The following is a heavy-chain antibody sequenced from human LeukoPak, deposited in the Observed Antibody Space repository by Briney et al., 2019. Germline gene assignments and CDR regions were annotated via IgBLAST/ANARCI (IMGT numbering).Heavy chain of an antibody. CDR1: GGTFSSYA. CDR3: ASLITGTTFGVVWFDP. Sequence: ASVKVSCKASGGTFSSYAISWVLQAPGQGLEWMGGIIPIFGTANYAQKFQGRVTITTDESTSTAYMELGSLRSEDTAVYYCASLITGTTFGVVWFDPWGQGTLVTVSS. D-gene: IGHD1-7*01. V-gene: IGHV1-69*05. J-gene: IGHJ5*02. CDR2: IIPIFGTA.